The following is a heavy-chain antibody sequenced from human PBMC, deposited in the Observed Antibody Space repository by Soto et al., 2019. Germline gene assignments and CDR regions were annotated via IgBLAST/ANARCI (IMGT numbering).Heavy chain of an antibody. CDR1: GSTFGAYA. CDR2: ISNGGST. V-gene: IGHV3-23*01. Sequence: EVPLLESGGGLVQPGGSLRLSCAASGSTFGAYAMSWVRQTPGKGLEWVSTISNGGSTYYADSVKGRFTISRDKSKATLYLQMNSLRAEDTAVYYCATVPHDYGDFNWFDPWGQGTLVTVSS. J-gene: IGHJ5*02. CDR3: ATVPHDYGDFNWFDP. D-gene: IGHD4-17*01.